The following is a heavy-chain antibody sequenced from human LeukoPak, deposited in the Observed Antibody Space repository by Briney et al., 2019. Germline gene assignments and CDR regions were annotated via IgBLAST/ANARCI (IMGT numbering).Heavy chain of an antibody. CDR1: GFTFYDYG. D-gene: IGHD3-22*01. CDR3: ARGSYYDCSYNMVI. V-gene: IGHV3-20*04. CDR2: INWNGGST. J-gene: IGHJ6*03. Sequence: GGSLRLSCAASGFTFYDYGMRWVRHAPGKGLEWVSRINWNGGSTDYAGSVKGRFTISRDNAKNSLYLQMYSLRDENTALYYSARGSYYDCSYNMVIWGKETTFTVSS.